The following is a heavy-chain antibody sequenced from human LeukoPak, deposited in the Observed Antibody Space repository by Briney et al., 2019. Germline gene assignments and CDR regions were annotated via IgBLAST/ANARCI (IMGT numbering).Heavy chain of an antibody. J-gene: IGHJ4*02. Sequence: SETLSLTCSVSGVSITSHYWNWIRQSPGKGLEWIGSTYHSGSTYYNPSLKSRVTISVDTSKNQFSLKLSSVTAADTAVYYCARDDGVVVAAPFDYWGQGTLVTVSS. CDR1: GVSITSHY. V-gene: IGHV4-38-2*02. D-gene: IGHD2-15*01. CDR3: ARDDGVVVAAPFDY. CDR2: TYHSGST.